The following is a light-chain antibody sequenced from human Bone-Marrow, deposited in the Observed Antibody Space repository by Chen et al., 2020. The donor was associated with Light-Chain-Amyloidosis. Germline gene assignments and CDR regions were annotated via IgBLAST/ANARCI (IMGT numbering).Light chain of an antibody. CDR1: PGISSR. Sequence: DIQMSQSPSSVSASIGDRVTITCRASPGISSRLAWYQQKPGKAPKLLIYAASTLHSGVPSRFSGSGSGTDFTLTISSLQPEDFATYYCQQSNTFPITYGQGTRLEIK. CDR2: AAS. CDR3: QQSNTFPIT. V-gene: IGKV1-12*01. J-gene: IGKJ5*01.